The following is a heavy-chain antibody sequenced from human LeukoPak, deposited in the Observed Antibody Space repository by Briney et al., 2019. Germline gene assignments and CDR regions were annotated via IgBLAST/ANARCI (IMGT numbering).Heavy chain of an antibody. D-gene: IGHD2-15*01. Sequence: GGSLRLSCAASGFTFSSYEMNWVRQAPGKGLEWVSYISSSGSTIYYADSVKGRSTISRDNAKNSLYLQMNSLRAEDTAVYYCARDRRGSCWQFDYWGQGTLVTVSS. J-gene: IGHJ4*02. CDR2: ISSSGSTI. CDR1: GFTFSSYE. CDR3: ARDRRGSCWQFDY. V-gene: IGHV3-48*03.